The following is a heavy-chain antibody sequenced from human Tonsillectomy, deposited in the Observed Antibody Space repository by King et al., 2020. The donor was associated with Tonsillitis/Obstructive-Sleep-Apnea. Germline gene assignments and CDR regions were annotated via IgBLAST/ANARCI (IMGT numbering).Heavy chain of an antibody. CDR2: IFYSGST. D-gene: IGHD3-22*01. V-gene: IGHV4-39*01. J-gene: IGHJ4*02. CDR3: ARLKPDYYDDTSSYPYYFAF. Sequence: QLQESGPGLVKPSETLSLTCTVSGVSISSSSYYWGWIRQPPGKGLEWIGSIFYSGSTYYNPSLKSRVTISVDTSKNQFSLKLTSVTAADTAVFYCARLKPDYYDDTSSYPYYFAFWGQGTLVTVSS. CDR1: GVSISSSSYY.